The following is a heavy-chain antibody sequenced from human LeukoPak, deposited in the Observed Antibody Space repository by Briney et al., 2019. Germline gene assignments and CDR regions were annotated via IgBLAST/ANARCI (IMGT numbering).Heavy chain of an antibody. V-gene: IGHV4-4*02. J-gene: IGHJ1*01. CDR1: GDSISSGNW. CDR2: FYHRGTT. D-gene: IGHD4-11*01. CDR3: ARTTRVTPDGRAEYFED. Sequence: PSGTLSLTCIVSGDSISSGNWWSWVRQPPGKGLEWIGDFYHRGTTNYNPSLKSRVTISVDASENQFSLSLRSVTAADTAMYYCARTTRVTPDGRAEYFEDWGQGTLVIVSS.